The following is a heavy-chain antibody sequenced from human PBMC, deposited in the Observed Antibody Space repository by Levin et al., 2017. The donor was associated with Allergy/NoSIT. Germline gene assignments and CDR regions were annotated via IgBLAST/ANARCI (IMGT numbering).Heavy chain of an antibody. Sequence: SETLSLTCAVYGGSFSGYYWSWIRQPPGKGLEWIGEINHSGSTNYNPSLKSRVTISVDTSKNQFSLKLSSVTAADTAVYYCARGAGDYGDSFDYWGQGTLVTVSS. CDR3: ARGAGDYGDSFDY. CDR2: INHSGST. D-gene: IGHD4-17*01. V-gene: IGHV4-34*01. J-gene: IGHJ4*02. CDR1: GGSFSGYY.